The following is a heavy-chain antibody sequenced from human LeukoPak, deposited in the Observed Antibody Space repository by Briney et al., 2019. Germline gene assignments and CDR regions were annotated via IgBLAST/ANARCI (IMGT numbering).Heavy chain of an antibody. CDR3: ARKISGSYYECVDY. V-gene: IGHV3-48*03. D-gene: IGHD1-26*01. Sequence: GGSLRLSCAASGFTFSSYEMKWVRQAPGKGVEWLSYISSSGSTIYSADYVQGRFTISRHNAKTSLYLQINSLRAEDTAVYYCARKISGSYYECVDYWGQGTLVTVSS. J-gene: IGHJ4*02. CDR2: ISSSGSTI. CDR1: GFTFSSYE.